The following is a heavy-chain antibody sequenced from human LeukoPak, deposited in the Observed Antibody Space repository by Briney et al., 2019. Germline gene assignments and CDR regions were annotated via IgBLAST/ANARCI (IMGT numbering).Heavy chain of an antibody. CDR2: IYHSGST. D-gene: IGHD2-2*01. J-gene: IGHJ5*02. V-gene: IGHV4-39*07. CDR1: GGSISSSSYY. CDR3: ARGVVVPAAIVWFDP. Sequence: PSETLSLTCTVSGGSISSSSYYWGWIRQPPGKGLEWIGSIYHSGSTYYNPSLKSRVTISVDTSKNQFSLKLSSVTAADTAVYYCARGVVVPAAIVWFDPWGQGTLVTVSS.